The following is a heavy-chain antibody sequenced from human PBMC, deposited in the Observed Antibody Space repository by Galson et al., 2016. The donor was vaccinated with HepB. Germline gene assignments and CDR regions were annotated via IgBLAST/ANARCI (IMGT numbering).Heavy chain of an antibody. CDR1: GYTFTGYH. CDR3: ARAWGYCTGSICYENYGMDV. J-gene: IGHJ6*04. D-gene: IGHD2-8*02. V-gene: IGHV1-2*02. CDR2: INPNSGDT. Sequence: SVKVSCKASGYTFTGYHIHWVRQAPGQGLEWMGGINPNSGDTNFARKFQGRVTLTSDTSISTAYMELIRLRSDDTAVYYCARAWGYCTGSICYENYGMDVWGRGTTVTVSS.